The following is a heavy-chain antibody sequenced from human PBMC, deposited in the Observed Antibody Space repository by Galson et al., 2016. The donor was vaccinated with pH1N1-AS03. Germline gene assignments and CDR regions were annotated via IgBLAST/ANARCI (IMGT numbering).Heavy chain of an antibody. CDR2: ISGYDDDT. J-gene: IGHJ3*02. V-gene: IGHV1-18*01. CDR1: GYTFTNFG. Sequence: SVKVSCKASGYTFTNFGVIWVRQAPGQGPEWVGWISGYDDDTNYAQNVAGRVTMTTDKSTSTVYMELRSLRSDDTAVYYCARDRGFRPDTFDIWGQGTWVTVSS. D-gene: IGHD2-15*01. CDR3: ARDRGFRPDTFDI.